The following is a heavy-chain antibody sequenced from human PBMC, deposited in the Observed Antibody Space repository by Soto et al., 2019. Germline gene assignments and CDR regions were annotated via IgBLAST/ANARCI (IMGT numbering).Heavy chain of an antibody. J-gene: IGHJ6*02. CDR1: GGTFSSYA. Sequence: QVQLVQSGAEVKKPGSSVKVSCKASGGTFSSYAISWVRQAPGQGLEWMGGIIPIFGTANYAQKFQGRVTITADESTSTAYMALSSLRSEDTAVYYCARVFPIFGEDYYGMDVWGQGTTVTVSS. V-gene: IGHV1-69*12. CDR3: ARVFPIFGEDYYGMDV. CDR2: IIPIFGTA. D-gene: IGHD3-10*01.